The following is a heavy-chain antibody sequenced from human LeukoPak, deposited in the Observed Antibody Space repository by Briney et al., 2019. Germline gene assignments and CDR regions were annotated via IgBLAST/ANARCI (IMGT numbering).Heavy chain of an antibody. V-gene: IGHV3-23*01. J-gene: IGHJ4*02. CDR3: AKDRGGGFDY. D-gene: IGHD3-10*01. CDR2: ISDSGGST. Sequence: GGSLRLSCAASGFTFNNYAMTWVRQAPGKGLEWVSAISDSGGSTHYADSVKGRFTISRDNSKNTLYLQMNSLRAEDTAVYYCAKDRGGGFDYWGQGTLVTVSS. CDR1: GFTFNNYA.